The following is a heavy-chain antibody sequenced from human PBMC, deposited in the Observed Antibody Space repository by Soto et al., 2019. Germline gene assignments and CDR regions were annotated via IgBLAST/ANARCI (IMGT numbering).Heavy chain of an antibody. CDR3: ARHMTGTMLSV. V-gene: IGHV4-39*01. CDR1: GGAITTTGYY. CDR2: IYDSGSA. Sequence: SETLSLTCTVSGGAITTTGYYWVWIRQPPGKGLEWIGTIYDSGSAYYNPSLKSRVTMSIDTSKNQFSLKVNSVTAADTAVYYCARHMTGTMLSVWGQGTTVTVSS. J-gene: IGHJ6*02. D-gene: IGHD1-7*01.